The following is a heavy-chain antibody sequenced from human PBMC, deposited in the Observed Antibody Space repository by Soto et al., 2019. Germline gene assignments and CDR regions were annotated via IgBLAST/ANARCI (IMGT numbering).Heavy chain of an antibody. J-gene: IGHJ5*02. D-gene: IGHD6-6*01. V-gene: IGHV3-23*01. Sequence: GGSLRLSCAASGFTFSSYAMSWVRQAPGKGLEWVSAISGSGGSTYYADSVKGRFTISRDNSKNTLYLQMNSLRAEDTAVYYCAKDAKPIAARPNWFDPWGQGTLVTVSS. CDR3: AKDAKPIAARPNWFDP. CDR2: ISGSGGST. CDR1: GFTFSSYA.